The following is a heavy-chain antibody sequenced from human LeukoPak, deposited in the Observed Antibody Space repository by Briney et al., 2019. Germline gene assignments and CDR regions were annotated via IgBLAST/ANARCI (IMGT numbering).Heavy chain of an antibody. CDR2: INSDGSIT. D-gene: IGHD5-18*01. V-gene: IGHV3-74*01. CDR1: VFFFTTYW. J-gene: IGHJ6*02. CDR3: ARDAVDTANAV. Sequence: TGGSVRLSCAASVFFFTTYWINWVRHAPWKGLVWVSHINSDGSITSYADSAKGRFTISRDNAKNTLYLQMNSLRAEDTAVYYCARDAVDTANAVWGQGTTVTVSS.